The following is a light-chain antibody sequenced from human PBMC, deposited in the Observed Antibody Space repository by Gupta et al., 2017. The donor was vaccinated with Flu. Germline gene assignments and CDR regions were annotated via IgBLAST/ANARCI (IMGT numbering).Light chain of an antibody. J-gene: IGLJ1*01. V-gene: IGLV2-14*03. Sequence: SITISCSGTNDDIIDYKFVSWFQQQPGKAPRLLIFGGNNRPSGVSPRFSGSKSGNTASLIISGLQTEDEAHYYCCSYTSGGTPVFGSGTKVTVL. CDR2: GGN. CDR3: CSYTSGGTPV. CDR1: NDDIIDYKF.